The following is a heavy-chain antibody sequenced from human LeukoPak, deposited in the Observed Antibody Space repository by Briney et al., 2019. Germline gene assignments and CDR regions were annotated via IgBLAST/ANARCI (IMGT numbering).Heavy chain of an antibody. D-gene: IGHD3-9*01. J-gene: IGHJ4*02. CDR2: INHSEGT. V-gene: IGHV4-34*01. CDR3: ARRRLYYNILTGYSPFDY. Sequence: KPSETLSLTCAVYGGSFSGYHWSWIRQPPGKGLEWIGEINHSEGTNYNPSLKSRVTISVDTSKNQFSLKLSSVTAADTAVYYCARRRLYYNILTGYSPFDYWGQGTLVTVSS. CDR1: GGSFSGYH.